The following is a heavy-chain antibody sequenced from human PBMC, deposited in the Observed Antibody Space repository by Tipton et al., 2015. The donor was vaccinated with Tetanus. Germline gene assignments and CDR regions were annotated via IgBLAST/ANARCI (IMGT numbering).Heavy chain of an antibody. CDR3: ARKGRQFCSGDCYPTAYDI. CDR1: RDSINSGTYF. CDR2: VYYSGNT. D-gene: IGHD2-21*02. Sequence: LSLTCTVSRDSINSGTYFWSWIRQPPGKGLEWIGYVYYSGNTNYNPSLRSRVTISLDKSNNQFSLTLTSVTPADTAIYYCARKGRQFCSGDCYPTAYDIWGHGTMVTVSS. J-gene: IGHJ3*02. V-gene: IGHV4-61*01.